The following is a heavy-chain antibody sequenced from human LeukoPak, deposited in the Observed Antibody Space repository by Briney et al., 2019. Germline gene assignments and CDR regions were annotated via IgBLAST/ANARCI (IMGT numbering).Heavy chain of an antibody. Sequence: SETLSLTCAVYGGSFSGYYWSWIRQPPGKGLEWIGEIKHSGSTNYNPSLKSRVTISVHTSKNQFSLKLSSVTAADPAVYYCASLSRMFLHNWFDPWGQGTLVTVSS. CDR2: IKHSGST. D-gene: IGHD3-10*02. CDR3: ASLSRMFLHNWFDP. CDR1: GGSFSGYY. V-gene: IGHV4-34*01. J-gene: IGHJ5*02.